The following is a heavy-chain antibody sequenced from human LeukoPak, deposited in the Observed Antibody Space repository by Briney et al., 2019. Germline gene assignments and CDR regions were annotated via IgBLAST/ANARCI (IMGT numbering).Heavy chain of an antibody. CDR1: GYTSTSYD. Sequence: ASVKVSCKASGYTSTSYDINWVRQATRQGLEWMGWMNPNSGNTGYAQKFQGRVTMTRNTSISTAYMELSSLRSEDTAVYYCARVEVVPAANFDYWGQGTLVTVSS. CDR3: ARVEVVPAANFDY. J-gene: IGHJ4*02. V-gene: IGHV1-8*01. D-gene: IGHD2-2*01. CDR2: MNPNSGNT.